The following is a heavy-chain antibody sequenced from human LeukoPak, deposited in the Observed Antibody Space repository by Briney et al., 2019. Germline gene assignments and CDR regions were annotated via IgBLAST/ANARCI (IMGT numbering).Heavy chain of an antibody. Sequence: TGGSLRLSCAASGFTFSGYWMAWVRQAPGKGLEWVASIKQDGGEKFCMDSVKGRFTISKDNAKNSLYLQMNSLRVEDTAVYYCAREDHSNYNYWGQGTLVTVSS. CDR2: IKQDGGEK. CDR1: GFTFSGYW. V-gene: IGHV3-7*01. D-gene: IGHD4-11*01. J-gene: IGHJ4*02. CDR3: AREDHSNYNY.